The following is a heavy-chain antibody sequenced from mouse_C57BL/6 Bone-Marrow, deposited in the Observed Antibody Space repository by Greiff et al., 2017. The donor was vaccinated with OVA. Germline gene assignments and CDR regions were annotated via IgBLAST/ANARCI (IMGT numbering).Heavy chain of an antibody. CDR1: GYTFTSYW. V-gene: IGHV1-55*01. CDR3: ARGDYFDY. J-gene: IGHJ2*01. CDR2: IYPGSGSP. Sequence: VQLQQPGAELVKPGASVKMSCKASGYTFTSYWITWVKQRPGQGLEWIGDIYPGSGSPNYNEKFKSKATLTVDTSSSTAYMQLSSLTSEDASVYCCARGDYFDYWGQGTTLTVSS.